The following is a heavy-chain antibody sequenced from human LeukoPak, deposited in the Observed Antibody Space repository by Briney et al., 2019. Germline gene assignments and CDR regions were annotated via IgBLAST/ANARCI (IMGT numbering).Heavy chain of an antibody. CDR1: GGSISSGSYY. V-gene: IGHV4-61*02. J-gene: IGHJ4*02. CDR2: IYTSGST. CDR3: ARDPGGLPYYFDY. D-gene: IGHD1-26*01. Sequence: SETLSLTCTVSGGSISSGSYYWSWIRQPAGKGLEWIGRIYTSGSTNYNPSLKSRVTISVDTSKNQFSLKLSSVTAADTAVYYCARDPGGLPYYFDYWGQGTLVTVSS.